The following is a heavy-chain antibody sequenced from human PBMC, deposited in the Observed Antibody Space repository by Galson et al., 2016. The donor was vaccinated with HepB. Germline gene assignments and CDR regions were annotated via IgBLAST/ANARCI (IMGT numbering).Heavy chain of an antibody. Sequence: SLRLSCAASEFTFSSYSMNWVRQAPGKGLEWASSISSSSSYIYYADSVKGRFTISRDNAKNSLYLQMNSLRAEDTAVYYCARGDIVGAIFDYWGQGTLVTVSS. D-gene: IGHD1-26*01. CDR2: ISSSSSYI. CDR1: EFTFSSYS. V-gene: IGHV3-21*01. J-gene: IGHJ4*02. CDR3: ARGDIVGAIFDY.